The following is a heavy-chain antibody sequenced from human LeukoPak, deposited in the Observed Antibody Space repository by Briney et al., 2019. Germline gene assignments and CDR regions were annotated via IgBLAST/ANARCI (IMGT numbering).Heavy chain of an antibody. D-gene: IGHD3-16*02. J-gene: IGHJ6*03. CDR2: IYVTGT. CDR3: ARHIGGGIEDMDV. V-gene: IGHV4-34*10. Sequence: PSETLSLTCAVYGGSFSGYYWSWIRQSPGTGLEWIGYIYVTGTRYNPYLQSRVTISVDRSRNQFFLKMTSVTAADTAVYYCARHIGGGIEDMDVWGRGTKVTVSS. CDR1: GGSFSGYY.